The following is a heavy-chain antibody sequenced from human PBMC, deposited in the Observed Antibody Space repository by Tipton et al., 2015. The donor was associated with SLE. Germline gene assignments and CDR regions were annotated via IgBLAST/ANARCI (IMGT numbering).Heavy chain of an antibody. D-gene: IGHD3-10*01. Sequence: TLSLTCAVSGYSISSGYFWGWIRQPPGKGPEWIGAIHHSGTTYYNPSLKSRVHISLDTSKNQFSLKLTSLTAADTAVFYCARVSGPRGSFDYWGQGKLVTVSS. J-gene: IGHJ4*02. CDR2: IHHSGTT. CDR3: ARVSGPRGSFDY. V-gene: IGHV4-38-2*01. CDR1: GYSISSGYF.